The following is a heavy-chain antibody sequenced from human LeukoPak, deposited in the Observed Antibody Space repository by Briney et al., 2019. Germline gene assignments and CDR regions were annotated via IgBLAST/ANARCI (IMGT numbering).Heavy chain of an antibody. CDR3: ASYRSVSGSYSPFGY. D-gene: IGHD1-26*01. Sequence: ASVKVSCKASGYTFTSYAMHWVRQAPGQRLEWMGWINAGNGNTKYSQKFQGRVTITRDTSASTAYMELSSLRSEDTAVYYCASYRSVSGSYSPFGYWGQGTLVTVSS. J-gene: IGHJ4*02. CDR2: INAGNGNT. V-gene: IGHV1-3*01. CDR1: GYTFTSYA.